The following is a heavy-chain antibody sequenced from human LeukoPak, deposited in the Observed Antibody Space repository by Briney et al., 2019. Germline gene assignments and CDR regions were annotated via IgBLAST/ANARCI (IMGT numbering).Heavy chain of an antibody. CDR2: ISWNSGSI. V-gene: IGHV3-9*01. CDR3: AREDTAMATAYYYYYMDV. Sequence: GGSLRLSCAVSGFTFDDYAMHWVRQAPGKGLEWVSGISWNSGSIGYADSVKGRFTISRDNAKNSLYLQMNSLRAEDTAVYYCAREDTAMATAYYYYYMDVWGKGTTVTVSS. CDR1: GFTFDDYA. J-gene: IGHJ6*03. D-gene: IGHD5-18*01.